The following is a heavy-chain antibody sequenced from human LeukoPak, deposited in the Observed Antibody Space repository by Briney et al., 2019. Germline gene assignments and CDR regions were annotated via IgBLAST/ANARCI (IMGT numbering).Heavy chain of an antibody. Sequence: GGSLRLSCAASGFTFSSYSMNWVRQAPGKGLEWVSSISSSSSYIYYADSVKGRFTISRDNAKNSLYLQMNSLRAEDTAVYYCARGRIFYYYYMDVWGKGTTVTVSS. CDR1: GFTFSSYS. D-gene: IGHD3-3*01. V-gene: IGHV3-21*01. J-gene: IGHJ6*03. CDR2: ISSSSSYI. CDR3: ARGRIFYYYYMDV.